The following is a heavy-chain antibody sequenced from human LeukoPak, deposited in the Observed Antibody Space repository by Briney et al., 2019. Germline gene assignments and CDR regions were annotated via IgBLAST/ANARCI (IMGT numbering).Heavy chain of an antibody. CDR1: GFTFSSYS. CDR2: ISSSSSYI. D-gene: IGHD3-3*01. Sequence: GGSLRLSCAASGFTFSSYSMTWVRQAPGKGLEWVSSISSSSSYIYYADSVKGRFTISRDNAKNSLYLQMNSLRAEDTAVYYCARVHSYYDFWSGYIDYWGQGTLVTVSS. CDR3: ARVHSYYDFWSGYIDY. J-gene: IGHJ4*02. V-gene: IGHV3-21*01.